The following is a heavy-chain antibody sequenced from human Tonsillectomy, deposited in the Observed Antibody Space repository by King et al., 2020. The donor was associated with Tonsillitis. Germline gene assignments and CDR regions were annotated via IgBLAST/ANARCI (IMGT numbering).Heavy chain of an antibody. Sequence: VQLVESGAEVKKPGESLKISCTGSGYSFTTYWIGWVRQMPGRGLEWMGIIYPADSDTRYSPSFQGQVTILADKSITTAYLQWSSLKASDTAMYYCATSGEHGNFFHYWGQGTLVTVSS. D-gene: IGHD1/OR15-1a*01. CDR1: GYSFTTYW. J-gene: IGHJ4*02. CDR2: IYPADSDT. CDR3: ATSGEHGNFFHY. V-gene: IGHV5-51*01.